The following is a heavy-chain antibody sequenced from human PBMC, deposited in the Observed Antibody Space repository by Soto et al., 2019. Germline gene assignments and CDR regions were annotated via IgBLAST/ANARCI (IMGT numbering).Heavy chain of an antibody. J-gene: IGHJ4*02. Sequence: SETLSLTCTVSGGSISSSSYYWGWIRQPPGKGLEWIGSIYYSGSTYYNPSLKSRVTISVDTSKNQFSLKLSSVTAADTAVYYCARRYYDSSGYYYFDYWGQGTLVT. CDR1: GGSISSSSYY. V-gene: IGHV4-39*01. D-gene: IGHD3-22*01. CDR3: ARRYYDSSGYYYFDY. CDR2: IYYSGST.